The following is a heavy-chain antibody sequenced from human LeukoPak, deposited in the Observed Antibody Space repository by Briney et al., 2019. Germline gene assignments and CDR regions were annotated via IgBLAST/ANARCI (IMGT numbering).Heavy chain of an antibody. J-gene: IGHJ4*02. Sequence: GGSLRLSCAASGFTFDDYGMSWVRQAPGKGLEWVSGIYWNGGSTGYPDFVNGGFTISRDSAKNSLYLQMNSLTADDTALYYSARGNQDQGYFDDWGQGTLVTVSS. V-gene: IGHV3-20*04. D-gene: IGHD1-14*01. CDR2: IYWNGGST. CDR1: GFTFDDYG. CDR3: ARGNQDQGYFDD.